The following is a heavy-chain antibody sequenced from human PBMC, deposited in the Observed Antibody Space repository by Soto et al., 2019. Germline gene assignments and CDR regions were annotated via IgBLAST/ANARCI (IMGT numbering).Heavy chain of an antibody. CDR2: IIPIFGTA. Sequence: QVQLVQSGAEVKKPGSSVKVSCKASGGTFSSYAISWVRQAPGQGLEWMGGIIPIFGTANYAQKFQGRVMITADKSTSTAYMELSSLRSEDTAVYYCARVEAVAGPSYYYYGMDVWGQGTTVTVSS. CDR1: GGTFSSYA. V-gene: IGHV1-69*06. D-gene: IGHD6-19*01. CDR3: ARVEAVAGPSYYYYGMDV. J-gene: IGHJ6*02.